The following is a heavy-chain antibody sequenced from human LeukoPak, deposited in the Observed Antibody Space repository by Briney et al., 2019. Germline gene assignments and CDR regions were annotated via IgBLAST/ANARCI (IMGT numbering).Heavy chain of an antibody. Sequence: GGSLRLSCVASGFDSTTFAIHWVRQAPGKGLEWVAVISYDGKNEYYSDSVKDRFTISRDKAKSTVFLQMNSLRAEDTAVYYCARDGLEIIRFFDWLDYWGQGTLVTVSS. J-gene: IGHJ4*02. V-gene: IGHV3-30*04. CDR2: ISYDGKNE. CDR1: GFDSTTFA. CDR3: ARDGLEIIRFFDWLDY. D-gene: IGHD3-9*01.